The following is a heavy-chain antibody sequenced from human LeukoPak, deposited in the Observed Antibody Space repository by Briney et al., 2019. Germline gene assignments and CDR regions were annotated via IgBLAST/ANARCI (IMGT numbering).Heavy chain of an antibody. V-gene: IGHV4-59*01. CDR1: GGSISSYY. D-gene: IGHD3-10*01. J-gene: IGHJ5*02. Sequence: SESLSLTYTVSGGSISSYYWSWIRQPPGKGLEWIGYIYYSGSTNYNPSRKSRVTISVDTSKNQFSLKLSSVTAADTAVYYCARQGYYGSGSQGPWGQGTLVTVSS. CDR2: IYYSGST. CDR3: ARQGYYGSGSQGP.